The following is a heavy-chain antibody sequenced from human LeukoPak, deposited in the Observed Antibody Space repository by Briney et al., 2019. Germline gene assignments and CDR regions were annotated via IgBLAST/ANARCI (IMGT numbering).Heavy chain of an antibody. D-gene: IGHD3-10*01. CDR3: ARVHQELLWFGALGRNYYYYMDV. Sequence: KASETLSLTCTVSGGSISSSSYYWGWIRQPPGKGLEWIGSIYYSGSTYYNPSLKSRVTTSVDTSKNQFSLKLSSVTAADTAVYYCARVHQELLWFGALGRNYYYYMDVWGKGTTVTISS. CDR1: GGSISSSSYY. V-gene: IGHV4-39*01. J-gene: IGHJ6*03. CDR2: IYYSGST.